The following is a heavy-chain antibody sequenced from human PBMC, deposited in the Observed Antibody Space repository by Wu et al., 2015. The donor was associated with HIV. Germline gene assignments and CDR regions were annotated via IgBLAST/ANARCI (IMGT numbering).Heavy chain of an antibody. Sequence: QVQLLQSGIEVKEPGASVRVSCEASGYIFTNHDINWVRQATGQGLEWVGYMNPGSGNTGVAQKFQGRVTMTKGTSRTTAYMELSSLRSGSTTVRSYYVCRTSSRSDVGNSVPLTYF. D-gene: IGHD4-23*01. CDR2: MNPGSGNT. CDR3: YVCRTSSRSDVGNSVPLTYF. J-gene: IGHJ4*01. V-gene: IGHV1-8*01. CDR1: GYIFTNHD.